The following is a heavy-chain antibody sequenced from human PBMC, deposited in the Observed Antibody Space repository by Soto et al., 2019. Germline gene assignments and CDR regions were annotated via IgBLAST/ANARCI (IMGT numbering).Heavy chain of an antibody. J-gene: IGHJ4*02. Sequence: VHLVQSGPEVKKPGASVKVSCKASGYTFTSYAISWVRQAPGQGLEWVGWISAYKGNTNSAKKLQGRVTMTTDTSASTAYMELRSLTSDDTAVYYCARETPATGTPDYWGQGTLVTVSS. CDR2: ISAYKGNT. V-gene: IGHV1-18*04. CDR1: GYTFTSYA. D-gene: IGHD1-1*01. CDR3: ARETPATGTPDY.